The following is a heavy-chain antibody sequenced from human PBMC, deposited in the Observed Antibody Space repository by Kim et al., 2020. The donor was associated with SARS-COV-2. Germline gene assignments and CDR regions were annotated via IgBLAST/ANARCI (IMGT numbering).Heavy chain of an antibody. CDR2: ISYSGTT. Sequence: SETLSLTCAVSGVSISSSGYYWVWIRQPPGKGLEWIGTISYSGTTYYNPSLKSRVTLYVDTSKKQFSLNLSSVTAADTAVYYCATQTPREVTTLTYQFIDFWGQGTLVTVSS. J-gene: IGHJ4*02. CDR1: GVSISSSGYY. D-gene: IGHD4-17*01. V-gene: IGHV4-39*01. CDR3: ATQTPREVTTLTYQFIDF.